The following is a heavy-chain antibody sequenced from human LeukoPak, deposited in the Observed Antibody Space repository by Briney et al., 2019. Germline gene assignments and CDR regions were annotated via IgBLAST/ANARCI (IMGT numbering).Heavy chain of an antibody. D-gene: IGHD6-19*01. Sequence: SETLSLTCAVYGGSFSGYYWSWIRQPPGKGLEWIGEINHSGSTNYNPSLKSRVTISVDTSKNQFSLRLSSVTAADTAVYYCASGGSIAVAGLFDYWGQGTLVTVSS. CDR2: INHSGST. CDR1: GGSFSGYY. J-gene: IGHJ4*02. CDR3: ASGGSIAVAGLFDY. V-gene: IGHV4-34*01.